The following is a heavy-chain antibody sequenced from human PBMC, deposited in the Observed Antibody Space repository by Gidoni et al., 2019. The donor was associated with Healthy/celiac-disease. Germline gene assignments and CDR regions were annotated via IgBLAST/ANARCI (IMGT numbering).Heavy chain of an antibody. CDR2: ISGSGGST. V-gene: IGHV3-23*01. Sequence: EVRLLESGGGLVQPGGSLSLSCAASGFTFSSYVMRWVRQAPGKGLEWVSAISGSGGSTYYADSVKGRFTISRDNSKNTLYLQMNSLRAEDTAVYYCAKDPPKTKIFGVVITFDYWGQGTLVTVSS. J-gene: IGHJ4*02. CDR1: GFTFSSYV. CDR3: AKDPPKTKIFGVVITFDY. D-gene: IGHD3-3*01.